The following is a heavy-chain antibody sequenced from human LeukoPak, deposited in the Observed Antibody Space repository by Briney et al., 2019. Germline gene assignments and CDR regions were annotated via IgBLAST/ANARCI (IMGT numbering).Heavy chain of an antibody. V-gene: IGHV3-53*01. J-gene: IGHJ3*02. Sequence: PGGSLRLSCAASGFTVSSNYMSWVRQAPGKGLEWVSVIYSGGSTYYADSVKGRFTISRDNSKKTLYLQMNSMRAEDTAVYYCARGGYSSSWSTQVDAFDIWGRGTMVTVSS. CDR1: GFTVSSNY. CDR3: ARGGYSSSWSTQVDAFDI. CDR2: IYSGGST. D-gene: IGHD6-13*01.